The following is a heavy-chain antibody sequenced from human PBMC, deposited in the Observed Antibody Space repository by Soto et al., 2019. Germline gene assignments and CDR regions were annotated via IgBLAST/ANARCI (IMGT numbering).Heavy chain of an antibody. CDR2: INPSGGGT. CDR3: AKDRGRATAGEYYYYGMDV. V-gene: IGHV1-46*01. J-gene: IGHJ6*02. CDR1: GYTFTSYY. D-gene: IGHD6-13*01. Sequence: ASVKVSCKASGYTFTSYYIHWVRQAPGQGLEWMGMINPSGGGTDYAQNFQGRVTMTRDPSTSTVYMELSSLRSDDTAVYYCAKDRGRATAGEYYYYGMDVWGQGNTVTVS.